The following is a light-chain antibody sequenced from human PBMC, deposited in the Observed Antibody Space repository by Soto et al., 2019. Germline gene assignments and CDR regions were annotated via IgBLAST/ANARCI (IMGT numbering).Light chain of an antibody. CDR3: QQYGRLPIT. CDR1: ESLGNNY. Sequence: EIVLTQSPGTLSLSAGEGATLSCRASESLGNNYLAWYKQKPGQSPRLLFSGATSRASGIPDRFSGSGSGTDFTLTISRVEPEDFGVYFCQQYGRLPITFGQGTRLEIK. V-gene: IGKV3-20*01. CDR2: GAT. J-gene: IGKJ5*01.